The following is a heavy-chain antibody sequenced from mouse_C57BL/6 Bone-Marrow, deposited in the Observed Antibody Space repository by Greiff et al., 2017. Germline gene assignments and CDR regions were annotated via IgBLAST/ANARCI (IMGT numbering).Heavy chain of an antibody. D-gene: IGHD1-1*01. CDR3: ARDGYYYGSSYGWYFDV. J-gene: IGHJ1*03. V-gene: IGHV1-81*01. Sequence: QVQLQQPGAELVKPGASVKLSCKASGYTFTSYGISWVKQRTGQGLEWIGEIYPRSGNTYYNEKFKGKATLTADKSSSTAYVELRSLTSEDSAVYFCARDGYYYGSSYGWYFDVWGTGTTVTVSS. CDR1: GYTFTSYG. CDR2: IYPRSGNT.